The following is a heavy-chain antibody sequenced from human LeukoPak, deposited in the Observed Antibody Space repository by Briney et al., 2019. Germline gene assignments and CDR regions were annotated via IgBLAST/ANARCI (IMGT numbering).Heavy chain of an antibody. D-gene: IGHD3-22*01. J-gene: IGHJ3*02. Sequence: PSETLSLTCTVSGGSISSYYWSWIRQPAGKGLEWIGRIYTSGTTNYNPTLKSRVTMSVDTSKNQFSLKLSSVTAADAAVYYCGRGHYYVISGYYGDAFDTWGQGTMVTVSS. V-gene: IGHV4-4*07. CDR1: GGSISSYY. CDR2: IYTSGTT. CDR3: GRGHYYVISGYYGDAFDT.